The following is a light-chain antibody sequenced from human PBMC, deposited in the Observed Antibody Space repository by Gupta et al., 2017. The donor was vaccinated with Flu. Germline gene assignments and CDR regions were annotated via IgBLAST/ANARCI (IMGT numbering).Light chain of an antibody. J-gene: IGLJ3*02. CDR2: GNN. V-gene: IGLV1-40*01. CDR1: RSNIGAGYD. CDR3: QSYDSSLSGWV. Sequence: TISCAGTRSNIGAGYDVQWYQQLPGTAPRLLIYGNNNRPSGVPDRFSGSKSGFSASLAITGLQGDDEAAYYCQSYDSSLSGWVFGGGTKLTVL.